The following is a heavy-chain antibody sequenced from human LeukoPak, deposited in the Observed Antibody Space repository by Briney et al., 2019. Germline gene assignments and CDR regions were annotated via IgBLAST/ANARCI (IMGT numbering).Heavy chain of an antibody. J-gene: IGHJ6*03. CDR3: ARVGGYSSSWYHSYYYYMDV. CDR1: GESFSDYS. Sequence: SETLSLTCAVYGESFSDYSWSWIRQPPGKGLEWIGEINPGGSTNYNPSLKSRVTISVDTSKNQFSLKLSSVTAADTAVYYCARVGGYSSSWYHSYYYYMDVWGKGTTVTVSS. D-gene: IGHD6-13*01. CDR2: INPGGST. V-gene: IGHV4-34*01.